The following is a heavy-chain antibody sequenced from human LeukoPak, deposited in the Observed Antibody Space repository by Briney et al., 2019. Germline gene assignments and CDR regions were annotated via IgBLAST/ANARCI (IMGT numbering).Heavy chain of an antibody. CDR2: INAGNGNT. CDR3: ARDPIGSRWPYYFDY. Sequence: ASVKVSCKASGYTLTSYGISWVRQAPGQGLEWMGWINAGNGNTKYSQKFQARVTITRDTSASTAYMELSSLRSEDTAVYYCARDPIGSRWPYYFDYWGQGTLVTVSP. CDR1: GYTLTSYG. V-gene: IGHV1-3*01. D-gene: IGHD6-13*01. J-gene: IGHJ4*02.